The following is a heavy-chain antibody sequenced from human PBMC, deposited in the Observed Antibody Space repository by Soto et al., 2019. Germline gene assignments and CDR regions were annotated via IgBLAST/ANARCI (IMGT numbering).Heavy chain of an antibody. CDR1: GFTFSSYA. J-gene: IGHJ6*02. CDR2: ISGSGGST. CDR3: AKDLDFSSGFYYGMDV. V-gene: IGHV3-23*01. Sequence: LRLSCAASGFTFSSYAMSWVRQAPGKGLEWVSAISGSGGSTYYADSVKGRFTISRDNSKNTLYLQMNSLRAEDTAVYYCAKDLDFSSGFYYGMDVWGQGTTVTV. D-gene: IGHD6-19*01.